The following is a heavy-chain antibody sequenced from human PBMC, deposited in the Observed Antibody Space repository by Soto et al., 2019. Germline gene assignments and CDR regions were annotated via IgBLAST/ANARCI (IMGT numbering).Heavy chain of an antibody. V-gene: IGHV3-66*01. J-gene: IGHJ6*02. CDR2: INNAFNT. CDR1: GFDASVNF. Sequence: GGSLRLSCAVSGFDASVNFMTRVRQAPGKGLEWVSSINNAFNTFYADSVTGRFTISRDNSKNTLYLQMNSLRVEDTAIYYCVRENYYYGMDVWGQGTAVTV. CDR3: VRENYYYGMDV.